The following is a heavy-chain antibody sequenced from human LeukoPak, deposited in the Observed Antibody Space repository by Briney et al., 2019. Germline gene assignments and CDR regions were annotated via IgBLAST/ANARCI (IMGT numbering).Heavy chain of an antibody. D-gene: IGHD1-26*01. CDR1: GGSISTFY. CDR2: IYYKGTA. J-gene: IGHJ3*02. Sequence: SETLSLTCTVSGGSISTFYWSWIRQPAGKGLEWIGYIYYKGTANYNPSLKSRVTISVDTSKNQFSLKLSSVTAADTAVYYCARHTGGSLVGSAFDIWGQGTTVTVSS. V-gene: IGHV4-59*08. CDR3: ARHTGGSLVGSAFDI.